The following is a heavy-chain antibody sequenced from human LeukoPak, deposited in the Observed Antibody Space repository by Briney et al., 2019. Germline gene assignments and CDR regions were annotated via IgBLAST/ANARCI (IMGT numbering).Heavy chain of an antibody. J-gene: IGHJ4*02. CDR3: ARHCSGGSCYDY. CDR2: INYSGST. D-gene: IGHD2-15*01. V-gene: IGHV4-39*01. CDR1: GGSISSTSYY. Sequence: SETLSLTCTVSGGSISSTSYYWGWIRQPPGKGLEWIGSINYSGSTYYNPSLKSRVTISVDTSKNQFSLRLSSVTAADTAVYLCARHCSGGSCYDYWGQGTLVTVSS.